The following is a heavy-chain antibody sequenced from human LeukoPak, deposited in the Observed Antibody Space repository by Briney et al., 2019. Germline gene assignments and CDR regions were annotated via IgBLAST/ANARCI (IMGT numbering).Heavy chain of an antibody. V-gene: IGHV4-34*01. CDR3: ARQTLYCSSTSCYVDYFDY. Sequence: SETLSLTCAVYGGSFSGYYWSWVRQPPGKGLEWIGEINHSGSTNYNPSLKSRVTISVDTSKNQFSLKLSSVTAADTAVYYCARQTLYCSSTSCYVDYFDYWGQGTLVTVSS. J-gene: IGHJ4*02. D-gene: IGHD2-2*01. CDR1: GGSFSGYY. CDR2: INHSGST.